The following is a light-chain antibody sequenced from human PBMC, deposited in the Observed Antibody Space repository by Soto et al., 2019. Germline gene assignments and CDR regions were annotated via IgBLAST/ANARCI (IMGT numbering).Light chain of an antibody. CDR1: QSVLYSSNNKNY. V-gene: IGKV4-1*01. J-gene: IGKJ1*01. CDR3: QQYPNIPQT. Sequence: DIVMTQSPDSLAVSLVERATINFKSSQSVLYSSNNKNYLAWYQQKPGQPPKLLIYWASTRESGVPDRLSGSGSGTDLTLPISSLQAEDVAVYSCQQYPNIPQTFGQGTKVEIK. CDR2: WAS.